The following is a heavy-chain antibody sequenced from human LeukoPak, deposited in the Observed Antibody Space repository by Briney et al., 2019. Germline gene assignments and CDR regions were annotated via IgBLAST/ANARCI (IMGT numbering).Heavy chain of an antibody. CDR3: ARGYRSGSYNIQLGPRRNWFDP. CDR1: GGSFSGYY. D-gene: IGHD3-10*01. Sequence: PSETLSLTCAVYGGSFSGYYWSWIRQPPGKGLEWIGEINDSGSTNYNPSLKSRVTISVDVTQNHFSLKLTSVTAADTAVYYCARGYRSGSYNIQLGPRRNWFDPWGQGTLVTVSS. CDR2: INDSGST. V-gene: IGHV4-34*01. J-gene: IGHJ5*02.